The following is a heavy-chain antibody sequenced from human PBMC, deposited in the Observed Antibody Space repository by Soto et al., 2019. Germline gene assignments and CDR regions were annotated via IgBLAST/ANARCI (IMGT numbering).Heavy chain of an antibody. V-gene: IGHV3-33*01. D-gene: IGHD5-12*01. CDR2: IWYDGSNK. CDR3: ATDGPNWGYDFRFDFDY. Sequence: QVQLVESGGGVVQPGRSLRLSCAASGFTFSSYGMHWVRQAPGKGLEWVAVIWYDGSNKYYADSVKGRFTISRDNSKNTLYLQMNSLRAEDTAVYYCATDGPNWGYDFRFDFDYWGQGTLVTVSS. CDR1: GFTFSSYG. J-gene: IGHJ4*02.